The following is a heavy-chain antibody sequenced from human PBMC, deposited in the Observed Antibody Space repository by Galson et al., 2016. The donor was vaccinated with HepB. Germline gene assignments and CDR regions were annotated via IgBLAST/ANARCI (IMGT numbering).Heavy chain of an antibody. J-gene: IGHJ6*04. CDR1: GGPISSGSDF. D-gene: IGHD2-2*01. Sequence: TLSLTCTVSGGPISSGSDFWGWIRQPAGKGPEWIGRINAKGSTSYNPSLRSRVTISVDTSKNEFSLRLSTVIAADTAVYYCSRDRAFQLGMDVWGKGTTVTVSS. CDR2: INAKGST. CDR3: SRDRAFQLGMDV. V-gene: IGHV4-61*02.